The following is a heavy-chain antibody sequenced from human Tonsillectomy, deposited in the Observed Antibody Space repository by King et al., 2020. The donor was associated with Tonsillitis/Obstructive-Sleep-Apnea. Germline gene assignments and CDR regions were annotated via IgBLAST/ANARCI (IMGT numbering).Heavy chain of an antibody. CDR1: GGSISSSSYY. CDR2: IYYSGST. Sequence: QLQESGPGLVKPSETLSLTCTVSGGSISSSSYYWGWIRQPPGKGLEWIGSIYYSGSTYYNPSLKSRVTISVDTSKNPFSLKLSSVTAADTAVYYCARHCKEGRWLVLFDYWGQGTLVTVSS. J-gene: IGHJ4*02. CDR3: ARHCKEGRWLVLFDY. V-gene: IGHV4-39*01. D-gene: IGHD6-19*01.